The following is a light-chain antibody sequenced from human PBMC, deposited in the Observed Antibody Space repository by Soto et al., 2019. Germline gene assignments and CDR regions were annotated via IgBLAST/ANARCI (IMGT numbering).Light chain of an antibody. CDR1: QTISTY. V-gene: IGKV1-39*01. CDR3: QQSYGIPFT. J-gene: IGKJ3*01. CDR2: TAS. Sequence: DIQMTQSPSSLSASLGDRVTITCRASQTISTYVNWYQQKPGKAPKLLISTASNLQSGVPSRFSGSGSGTDYTLTIDNLQPKDFAAYFCQQSYGIPFTFGPGTKVDSK.